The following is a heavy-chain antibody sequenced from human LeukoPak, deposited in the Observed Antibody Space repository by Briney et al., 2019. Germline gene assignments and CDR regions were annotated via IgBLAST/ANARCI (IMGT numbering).Heavy chain of an antibody. J-gene: IGHJ4*02. CDR3: ARHAGSYYTYNFDY. CDR2: IYYSGST. CDR1: GGSIRSSSYY. D-gene: IGHD3-22*01. Sequence: PSETLSLTCTVSGGSIRSSSYYSGWIRQPPGKGLEWIGSIYYSGSTNYKPSLRSRVTISVDTSKNQFSLKLSSVTAADTAVYYCARHAGSYYTYNFDYWGQGTLVTVSS. V-gene: IGHV4-39*01.